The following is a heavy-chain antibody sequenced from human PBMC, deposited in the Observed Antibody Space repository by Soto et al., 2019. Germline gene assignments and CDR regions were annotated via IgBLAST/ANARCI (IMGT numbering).Heavy chain of an antibody. D-gene: IGHD6-6*01. CDR3: ARGAEAARPLNY. CDR2: ISSSSSYI. J-gene: IGHJ4*02. Sequence: EVQLVESGGGLVKPGGSARLSCAASGFTFSSYSMNWVRQAPGKGLEWVSSISSSSSYIYYADSVKGRFTISRDNAKNSLYLQMNSLRAEDTAVYYCARGAEAARPLNYWGQGTLVTVSS. V-gene: IGHV3-21*01. CDR1: GFTFSSYS.